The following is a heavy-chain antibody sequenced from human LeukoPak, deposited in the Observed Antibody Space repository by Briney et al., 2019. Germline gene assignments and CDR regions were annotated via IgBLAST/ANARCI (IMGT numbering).Heavy chain of an antibody. CDR3: AKGVPITGTYYYYGMDV. CDR1: GFTFSSYG. Sequence: GRSLRLSCAASGFTFSSYGMHWVRQAPGKGLEWVAVISYDGSNKYYADSVKGRFTISRDNSKNTLYLQMNSLRAEDTAVYYCAKGVPITGTYYYYGMDVWGQGTTVTVSS. CDR2: ISYDGSNK. V-gene: IGHV3-30*18. D-gene: IGHD1-7*01. J-gene: IGHJ6*02.